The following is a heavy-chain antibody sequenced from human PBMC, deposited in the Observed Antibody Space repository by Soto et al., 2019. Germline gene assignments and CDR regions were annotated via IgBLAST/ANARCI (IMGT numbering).Heavy chain of an antibody. V-gene: IGHV1-69*13. CDR2: IIPIFGTA. CDR3: ARYDSSGYYWPYYYYGMDV. J-gene: IGHJ6*02. Sequence: SVKVSCKASGGSFSSYAISWVRQAPGQGLEWMGGIIPIFGTANYAQKFQGRVTITADESTSTAYMELSSLRSEDTAVYYCARYDSSGYYWPYYYYGMDVWGQGTTVTVSS. CDR1: GGSFSSYA. D-gene: IGHD3-22*01.